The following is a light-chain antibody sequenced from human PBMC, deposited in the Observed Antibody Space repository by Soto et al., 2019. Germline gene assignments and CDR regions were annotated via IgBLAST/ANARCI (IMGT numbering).Light chain of an antibody. Sequence: QSVLIQPASVSGSPGLSITISCTGTSSDVGAYNYVSWFQQHPGKAPKLMIFEVSNRPSGVSNRFSGSKSGNTASLTISGLQAEDEADYYCSAYTTSSSWLFGGGTKVTVL. CDR3: SAYTTSSSWL. V-gene: IGLV2-14*01. J-gene: IGLJ3*02. CDR1: SSDVGAYNY. CDR2: EVS.